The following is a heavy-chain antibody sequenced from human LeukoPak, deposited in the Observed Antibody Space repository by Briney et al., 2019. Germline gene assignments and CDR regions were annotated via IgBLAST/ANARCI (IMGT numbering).Heavy chain of an antibody. CDR3: ARFYYYDSSGYYRKYNWFDP. CDR1: GGSISSGDYY. V-gene: IGHV4-30-4*08. Sequence: PSQTLSLTCTVSGGSISSGDYYWSWIRQPPGKGLEWIGYIYYSGSTHYNPSLKSRVTISVDTSKNQFSLKLSSVTAADTAVYYCARFYYYDSSGYYRKYNWFDPWGQGTLVTVSS. J-gene: IGHJ5*02. CDR2: IYYSGST. D-gene: IGHD3-22*01.